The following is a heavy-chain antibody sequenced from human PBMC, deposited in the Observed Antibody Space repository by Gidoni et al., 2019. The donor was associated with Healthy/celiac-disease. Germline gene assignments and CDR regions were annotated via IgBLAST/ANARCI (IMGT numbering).Heavy chain of an antibody. Sequence: QVQRVESGGDVVQPGRSLRLSCAASGFTVSSYAMHWVRQAPGTGLEWVAVISYDGRNKYYADSVKGRFTISRDNSKNTLYLQMNSLRAEDTAVYYCARDGKTTIFGVVITYYYGMDVWGQGTTVTVSS. J-gene: IGHJ6*02. CDR2: ISYDGRNK. D-gene: IGHD3-3*01. CDR3: ARDGKTTIFGVVITYYYGMDV. V-gene: IGHV3-30*04. CDR1: GFTVSSYA.